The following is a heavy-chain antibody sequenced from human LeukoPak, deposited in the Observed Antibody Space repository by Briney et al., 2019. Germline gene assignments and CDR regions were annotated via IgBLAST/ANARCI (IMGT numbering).Heavy chain of an antibody. V-gene: IGHV4-59*02. CDR2: THHSGNA. D-gene: IGHD3-10*01. CDR3: AKEYYYGSGSYYTDAFDI. J-gene: IGHJ3*02. CDR1: GDSVSGYY. Sequence: SETLSLTCIVSGDSVSGYYWNWIRQPPGKGLEWIGYTHHSGNALYNPSLKSRVTTSVDTSKNQFSLSLSSVTAADTAVYYCAKEYYYGSGSYYTDAFDIWGQGTMVTVSS.